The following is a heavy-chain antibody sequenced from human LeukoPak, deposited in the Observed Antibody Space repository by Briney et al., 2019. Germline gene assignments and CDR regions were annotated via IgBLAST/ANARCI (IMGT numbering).Heavy chain of an antibody. V-gene: IGHV3-30*18. J-gene: IGHJ4*02. CDR2: ISYDGSRK. CDR1: EFTLSSYA. D-gene: IGHD3-22*01. CDR3: VKPYYYDRSGSGVNHFDY. Sequence: GGSLRLSCAASEFTLSSYAMHWVRQAPGKGLEWVAVISYDGSRKYYADSVKGRFTISRDNSKNTLYLQMNSLRAEDTAVYYCVKPYYYDRSGSGVNHFDYWGQGTLVTVSS.